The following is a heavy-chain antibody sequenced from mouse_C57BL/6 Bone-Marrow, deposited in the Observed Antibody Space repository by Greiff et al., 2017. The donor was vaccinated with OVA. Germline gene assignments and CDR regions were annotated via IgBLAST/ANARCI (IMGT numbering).Heavy chain of an antibody. CDR2: IYPRSGDT. CDR3: TGEDITAVVAPY. V-gene: IGHV1-81*01. CDR1: GYTFTSYG. J-gene: IGHJ2*01. D-gene: IGHD1-1*01. Sequence: QVQLQQPGAELARPGASVKLSCKASGYTFTSYGISWVKQRPGQGLEWIGEIYPRSGDTYYNEKFKGKATLTVDKSSSTAYMELRSLTSEDSAVYFCTGEDITAVVAPYWGQGTTLTVSS.